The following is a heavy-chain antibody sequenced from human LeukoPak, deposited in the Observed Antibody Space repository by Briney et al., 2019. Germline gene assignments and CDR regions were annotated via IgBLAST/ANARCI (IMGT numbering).Heavy chain of an antibody. CDR2: ISYDGSNK. CDR1: GFTFSSYG. D-gene: IGHD2-8*01. Sequence: GGSLRLSCAASGFTFSSYGMHWVRQAPGKGLEWVAVISYDGSNKYYADSVKGRFTISRDNSKNTLYLQMNSLRAEDTAVYYCARSSRLYCTNGVCGGSFDPWGQGTLVTVSS. V-gene: IGHV3-30*03. J-gene: IGHJ5*02. CDR3: ARSSRLYCTNGVCGGSFDP.